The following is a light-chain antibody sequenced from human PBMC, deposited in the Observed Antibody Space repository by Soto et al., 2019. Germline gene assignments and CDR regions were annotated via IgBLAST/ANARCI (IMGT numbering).Light chain of an antibody. V-gene: IGKV1-5*01. CDR3: QQYITYPLT. J-gene: IGKJ1*01. Sequence: DIEMSQSPSSLSPSLGDRVTITCRASQSLNRWLAWYQQKPGKAPKLLIYDASSLQSGVPSKFSGSGSGTDFTLTISSLQPEDFATYYCQQYITYPLTFGQGTKVDIK. CDR2: DAS. CDR1: QSLNRW.